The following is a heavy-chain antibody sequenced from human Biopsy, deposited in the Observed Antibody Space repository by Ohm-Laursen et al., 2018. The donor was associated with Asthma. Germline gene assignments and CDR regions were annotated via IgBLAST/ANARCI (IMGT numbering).Heavy chain of an antibody. J-gene: IGHJ5*02. CDR3: ARAGQCSSTSCYNPGWFDP. D-gene: IGHD2-2*01. Sequence: SDTLSFTCVVYGGSFSGYYWSWIRQPPGKGLEWIGEINHSGSTNYNPSLKSRVTISVDTSKNQFSLKLSSVTAADTAVYYCARAGQCSSTSCYNPGWFDPWGQGTLVTVSS. CDR2: INHSGST. V-gene: IGHV4-34*01. CDR1: GGSFSGYY.